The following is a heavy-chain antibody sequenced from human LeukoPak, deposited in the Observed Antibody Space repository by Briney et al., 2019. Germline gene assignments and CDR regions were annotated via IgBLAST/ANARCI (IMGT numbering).Heavy chain of an antibody. CDR3: ARDGYYYDSSGPLLI. CDR1: GYTFTSYY. D-gene: IGHD3-22*01. CDR2: INPSGGST. V-gene: IGHV1-46*01. Sequence: ASVKVSFKASGYTFTSYYMHWVRQAPGQGLEWMGIINPSGGSTSYAQKFQGRVTMTRDTSTSTVYMELSSLRSEDTAVYYCARDGYYYDSSGPLLIWGQGTLVTVSS. J-gene: IGHJ4*02.